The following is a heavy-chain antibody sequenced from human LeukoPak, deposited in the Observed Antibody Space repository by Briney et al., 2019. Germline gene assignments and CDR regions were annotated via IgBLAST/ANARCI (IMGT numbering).Heavy chain of an antibody. CDR2: IKQDGSDK. CDR3: ARVRCSSNSCFPDY. D-gene: IGHD2-2*01. V-gene: IGHV3-7*01. J-gene: IGHJ4*02. Sequence: RGGSLGLSCAASGFTPSTYWMSWVRQAPGEGLEWVANIKQDGSDKYYVDSVKGRFTISIDNAKNSLFLQMNSLRAEDTAVYYCARVRCSSNSCFPDYGAEGTLVTVSS. CDR1: GFTPSTYW.